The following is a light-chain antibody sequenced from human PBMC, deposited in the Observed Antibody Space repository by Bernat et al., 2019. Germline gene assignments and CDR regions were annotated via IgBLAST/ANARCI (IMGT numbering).Light chain of an antibody. CDR2: GAS. J-gene: IGKJ4*01. Sequence: EIVMTRSPATLSVSPGETATLSCRASQSVRDNLAWYQLNPGQAPSLLIFGASTRATGVSSRFTGCGSGTEFTLTCSSLQSGDFAVYICQQDNHWPPLTFGGGTKLDIK. CDR3: QQDNHWPPLT. V-gene: IGKV3-15*01. CDR1: QSVRDN.